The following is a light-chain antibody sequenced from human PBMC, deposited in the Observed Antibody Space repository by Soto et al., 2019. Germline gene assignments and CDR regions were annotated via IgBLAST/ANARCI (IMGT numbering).Light chain of an antibody. CDR3: SSYTTSNTRQIV. J-gene: IGLJ1*01. V-gene: IGLV2-14*03. CDR1: SSDVGGYNY. Sequence: QSVLTRPAYGSGSPGQSITISCTGTSSDVGGYNYVSWYQHHPGKAPKLIIYDVSNRPSGVSNRFSGSKSGNTASLTISGLQPEDEADYYCSSYTTSNTRQIVVGTGTKVTVL. CDR2: DVS.